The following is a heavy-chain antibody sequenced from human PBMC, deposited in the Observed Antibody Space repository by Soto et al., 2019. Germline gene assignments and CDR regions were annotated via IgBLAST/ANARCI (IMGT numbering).Heavy chain of an antibody. Sequence: EVQLVESGGGLVQPGRSLRLSGAASGFTFDDYAMHWVRQVPGKGLEWVSGINWNSGSIGYADSVKDRFAISRDNAKNSLHLQMNSLRAEDTAFYYCVKDESINWYSGHFRHWGQGTLVTVSS. D-gene: IGHD6-13*01. CDR2: INWNSGSI. V-gene: IGHV3-9*01. J-gene: IGHJ1*01. CDR1: GFTFDDYA. CDR3: VKDESINWYSGHFRH.